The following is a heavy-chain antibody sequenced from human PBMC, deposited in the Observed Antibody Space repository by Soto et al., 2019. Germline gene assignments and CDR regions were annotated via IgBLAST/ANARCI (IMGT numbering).Heavy chain of an antibody. CDR2: NSGSGGRT. D-gene: IGHD3-22*01. Sequence: GSLRLSCAASGFTFSSYAMSWVRQAPGKGLEWVSNNSGSGGRTYYADSVKGRFTISRNNSKNTLYLQMNSLSAEDTAEYFCAANYYDSSGYYPNQLDYWGQGTLVTVSS. CDR3: AANYYDSSGYYPNQLDY. J-gene: IGHJ4*02. CDR1: GFTFSSYA. V-gene: IGHV3-23*01.